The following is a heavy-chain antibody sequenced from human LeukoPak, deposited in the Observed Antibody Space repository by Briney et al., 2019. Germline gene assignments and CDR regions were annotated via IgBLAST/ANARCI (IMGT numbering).Heavy chain of an antibody. J-gene: IGHJ4*02. D-gene: IGHD5-24*01. Sequence: GASVKVSCKTSGYIFKDFCIHWVRQAPGHGLEWMGWINPNSGDTNSAQRFQGRVTMTRDTSTGTAYMDLSSLTSDDTAVYFCAKDSSGGYNSHWGQGTLVTVSS. V-gene: IGHV1-2*02. CDR2: INPNSGDT. CDR3: AKDSSGGYNSH. CDR1: GYIFKDFC.